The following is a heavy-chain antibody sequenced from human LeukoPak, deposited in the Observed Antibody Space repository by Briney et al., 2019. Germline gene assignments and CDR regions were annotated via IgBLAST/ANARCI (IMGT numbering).Heavy chain of an antibody. CDR2: IYYSGST. CDR3: ARHSSGYTSWDWFDP. CDR1: GGSISSYY. J-gene: IGHJ5*02. Sequence: PSGTLSLTCTVSGGSISSYYWSWIRQPPGKGLEWIGYIYYSGSTNYNPSLKSRVTISVDTSKNQFSLKLSSVTAADTAVYYCARHSSGYTSWDWFDPWGQGTLVTVSS. D-gene: IGHD3-22*01. V-gene: IGHV4-59*08.